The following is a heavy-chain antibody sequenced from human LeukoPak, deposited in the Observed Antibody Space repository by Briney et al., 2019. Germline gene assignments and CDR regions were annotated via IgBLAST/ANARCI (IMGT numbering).Heavy chain of an antibody. J-gene: IGHJ6*02. CDR3: ATEGGYYYGMDV. Sequence: GGSLRLSCAASGFTFSSYIMNWVRQAPGKGLEWVSSISSSSSYIYYADSVRGRFTISRDNAKNSLYLQMNSLRAEDTAVYYCATEGGYYYGMDVWGQGTTVTVS. V-gene: IGHV3-21*01. D-gene: IGHD2-15*01. CDR1: GFTFSSYI. CDR2: ISSSSSYI.